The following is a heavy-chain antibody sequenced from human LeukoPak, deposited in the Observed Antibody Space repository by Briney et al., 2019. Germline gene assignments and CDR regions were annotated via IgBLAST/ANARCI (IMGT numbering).Heavy chain of an antibody. CDR2: IKAKIHGETI. D-gene: IGHD5-24*01. CDR1: GFTFNSYG. V-gene: IGHV3-15*01. CDR3: TRRSTI. J-gene: IGHJ4*02. Sequence: PGGSLRLSCAASGFTFNSYGMHWVRQAPGKGLEWVARIKAKIHGETIDYAAPVRGRFIISRDDSRNTVYLQMNSLKFEDTAMYYCTRRSTIWGRGTRVTVSS.